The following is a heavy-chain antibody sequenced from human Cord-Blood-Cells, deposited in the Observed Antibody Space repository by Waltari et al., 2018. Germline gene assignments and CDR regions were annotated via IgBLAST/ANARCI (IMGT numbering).Heavy chain of an antibody. V-gene: IGHV1-2*02. CDR3: ARDDVSAAGDY. J-gene: IGHJ4*02. Sequence: QVQLVQSGAAVKKPGASRTVSGKASGYTFTGDHMHWVRHAPGQGLEWMGWINPNSGGTNYAKKFQGRVTMTSDTSISTAYMELSRLRSDDTAVYYCARDDVSAAGDYWGQGTLVTVSS. D-gene: IGHD6-13*01. CDR2: INPNSGGT. CDR1: GYTFTGDH.